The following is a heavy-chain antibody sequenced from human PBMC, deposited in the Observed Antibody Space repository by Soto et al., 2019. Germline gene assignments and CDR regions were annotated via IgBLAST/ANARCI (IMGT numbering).Heavy chain of an antibody. CDR1: GGSISGYY. CDR3: ARSVSP. J-gene: IGHJ5*02. Sequence: PSETLSLTCTVSGGSISGYYWSWIRQPPGKGLEWIGYVYYSGSTNYNPSLKSRVTMSLDTSKNQFSLKLSSVTAADTAVYYCARSVSPWGRGTLVTVSS. CDR2: VYYSGST. V-gene: IGHV4-59*12.